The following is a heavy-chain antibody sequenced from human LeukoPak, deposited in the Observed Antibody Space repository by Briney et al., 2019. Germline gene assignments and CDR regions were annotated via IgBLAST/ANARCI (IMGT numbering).Heavy chain of an antibody. D-gene: IGHD5-18*01. CDR1: GFTFSNYD. V-gene: IGHV3-23*01. CDR3: ARDTAMVPWYYYYYMDV. CDR2: ISDSGGST. Sequence: GGSLRLSCAASGFTFSNYDMSWVRQAPGKGLEWVSAISDSGGSTYYADSVKGRFTISRDNAKNSLYLQMNSLRAEDTAVYYCARDTAMVPWYYYYYMDVWGKGTTVTVSS. J-gene: IGHJ6*03.